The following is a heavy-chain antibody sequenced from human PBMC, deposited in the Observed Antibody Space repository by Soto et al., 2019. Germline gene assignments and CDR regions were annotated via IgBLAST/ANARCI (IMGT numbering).Heavy chain of an antibody. CDR3: AKEGPIASWYFDY. Sequence: QVQLVESGGGVVQPGRSLRLSCAASGFTFSNYGMHWVRQAPGKGLEWVIVISYDGNVAYYADSVKGRFTISRDNSKNTLYLQMNSLRTEDTAMYYWAKEGPIASWYFDYWGQGTLVSVSS. D-gene: IGHD2-2*01. CDR2: ISYDGNVA. J-gene: IGHJ4*02. CDR1: GFTFSNYG. V-gene: IGHV3-30*18.